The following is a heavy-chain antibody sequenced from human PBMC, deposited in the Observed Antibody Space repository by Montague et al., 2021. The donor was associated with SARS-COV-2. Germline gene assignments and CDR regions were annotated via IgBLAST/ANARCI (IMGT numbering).Heavy chain of an antibody. V-gene: IGHV4-39*01. CDR1: GGSISSSSYY. CDR3: ARQFSREKWVDY. D-gene: IGHD1-26*01. J-gene: IGHJ4*02. Sequence: SETLSLTCTVSGGSISSSSYYWDWLRQPPGKGLEWIGSIYYSGSTYCNPSLKSRVTISVDTSKNQFSLKLSSVTAADTAVYYCARQFSREKWVDYWGQGTLVTVSS. CDR2: IYYSGST.